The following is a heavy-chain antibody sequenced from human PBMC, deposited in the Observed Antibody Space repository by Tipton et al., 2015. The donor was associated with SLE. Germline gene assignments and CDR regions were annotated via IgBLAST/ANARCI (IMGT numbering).Heavy chain of an antibody. CDR1: GFTFSSYS. J-gene: IGHJ3*02. Sequence: SLRLSCAASGFTFSSYSMNWVRQAPGKGLEWVAFIYYDGSNTYYADSVKGRFTISRDNSKNTLYLQLNRLRAEDTAVYFCAKDLYSGNYYDAFDIWDQGTMVTVSS. D-gene: IGHD1-26*01. CDR2: IYYDGSNT. V-gene: IGHV3-30*18. CDR3: AKDLYSGNYYDAFDI.